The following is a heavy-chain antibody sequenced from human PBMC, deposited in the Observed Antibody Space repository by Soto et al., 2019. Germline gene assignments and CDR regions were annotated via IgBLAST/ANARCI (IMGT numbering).Heavy chain of an antibody. CDR1: GDIVSSNSAA. J-gene: IGHJ6*02. Sequence: SQTLSLTCAISGDIVSSNSAAWNWIRQSPSRGLEWLGRTYYRSKWYNDYAVSVKSRITINPDTSKNQFSLQLNSVTPEDTAVYYCAREYSSSWYYYYGMDVWGQGTTVTVSS. V-gene: IGHV6-1*01. D-gene: IGHD6-13*01. CDR2: TYYRSKWYN. CDR3: AREYSSSWYYYYGMDV.